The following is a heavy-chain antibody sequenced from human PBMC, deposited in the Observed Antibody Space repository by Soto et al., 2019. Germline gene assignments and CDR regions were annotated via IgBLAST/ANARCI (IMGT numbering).Heavy chain of an antibody. D-gene: IGHD2-15*01. CDR1: GGSIRSYY. CDR3: ASHYCSGGSCSYFDY. CDR2: IYFSGST. Sequence: QVQLQESGPGLVKSSETLSLTCTVSGGSIRSYYWSWIRQPPGKGLEWIGYIYFSGSTNYNPSLKRRVTISVDTSKNQFSLQLSSVTAADPAVYYCASHYCSGGSCSYFDYWGQGTLVTVSS. V-gene: IGHV4-59*08. J-gene: IGHJ4*02.